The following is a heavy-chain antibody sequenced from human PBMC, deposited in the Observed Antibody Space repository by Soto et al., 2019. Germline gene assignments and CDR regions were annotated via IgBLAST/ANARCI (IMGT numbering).Heavy chain of an antibody. CDR2: INASNGNT. CDR3: ARDGEAATLYYYYYMDV. D-gene: IGHD2-15*01. V-gene: IGHV1-3*01. Sequence: ASVKVSCKASGYTFTSYAMHWVRQAPGQRLEWMGWINASNGNTKYSQKFQGRVTITRDTSASTAYMELSSLRSEDTAVYYCARDGEAATLYYYYYMDVWGKGTTVTVSS. CDR1: GYTFTSYA. J-gene: IGHJ6*03.